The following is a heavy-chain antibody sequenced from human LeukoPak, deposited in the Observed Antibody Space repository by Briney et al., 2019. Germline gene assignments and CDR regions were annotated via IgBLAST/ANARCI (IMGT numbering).Heavy chain of an antibody. D-gene: IGHD3-10*01. Sequence: PGGSLRLSCAASGFTFSDYYMSWIRQAPGKGLEWVSYISSSGSTIYYADSVKGRFTISRDNAKNSLYLQMNSLRAEDTAMYYCARESGATYLFGSESLDNWGQGTLVTVSS. V-gene: IGHV3-11*01. J-gene: IGHJ4*02. CDR2: ISSSGSTI. CDR3: ARESGATYLFGSESLDN. CDR1: GFTFSDYY.